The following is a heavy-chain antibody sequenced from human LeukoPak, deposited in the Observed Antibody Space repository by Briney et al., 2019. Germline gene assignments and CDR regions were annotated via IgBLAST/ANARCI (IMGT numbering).Heavy chain of an antibody. CDR1: GYTFTSYY. J-gene: IGHJ3*02. CDR2: INPSGGST. V-gene: IGHV1-46*01. Sequence: GASVKVSCKASGYTFTSYYMHWVRQAPGQGLEWMGIINPSGGSTSYAQKFQGRVTMTRDMSTSTVYMELSSLRSDDTAVYYCAREKIVVVPAAIDAFDIWGQGTMVTVSS. CDR3: AREKIVVVPAAIDAFDI. D-gene: IGHD2-2*01.